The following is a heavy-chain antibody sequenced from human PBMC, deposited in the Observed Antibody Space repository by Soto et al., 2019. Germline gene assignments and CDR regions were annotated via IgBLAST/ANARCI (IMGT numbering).Heavy chain of an antibody. CDR2: IYYSGST. D-gene: IGHD2-2*02. J-gene: IGHJ5*02. CDR3: ARGYCSSTICYIWDNWFDP. CDR1: GGSISSYY. V-gene: IGHV4-59*01. Sequence: SETLSLTCTVSGGSISSYYWSWIRQPPGKGLEWIGYIYYSGSTNYNPSLKSRVTISVDTSKNQFSLKLSSVTAADMAVYYCARGYCSSTICYIWDNWFDPWGQGTLVTVSS.